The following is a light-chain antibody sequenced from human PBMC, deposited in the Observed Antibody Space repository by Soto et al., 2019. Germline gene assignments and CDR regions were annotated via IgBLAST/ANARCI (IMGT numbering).Light chain of an antibody. CDR3: QQYYSYPHT. CDR2: AAS. V-gene: IGKV1-8*01. Sequence: AIRMTQSPSSFSASTGDRVTITCRASQGISSYLAWYQQKPGKAPKLLIYAASTLQSGVPSRFSGSGSGTEFTLTISCLQSEEFATYYCQQYYSYPHTFGQGTKVEIK. CDR1: QGISSY. J-gene: IGKJ1*01.